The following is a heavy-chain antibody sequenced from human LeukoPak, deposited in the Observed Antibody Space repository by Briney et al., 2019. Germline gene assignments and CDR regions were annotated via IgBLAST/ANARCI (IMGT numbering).Heavy chain of an antibody. CDR2: VNHSGNT. D-gene: IGHD5-12*01. Sequence: PSETLSLTCAVSGGSFSGYFWNWIRQPPGKGLQWIGEVNHSGNTNYNPFLKSRVTISIDTSKNHFSLKLSSVTAADTAVYFCARGGYDLNFDYWGQGALVTVSS. CDR3: ARGGYDLNFDY. V-gene: IGHV4-34*01. J-gene: IGHJ4*02. CDR1: GGSFSGYF.